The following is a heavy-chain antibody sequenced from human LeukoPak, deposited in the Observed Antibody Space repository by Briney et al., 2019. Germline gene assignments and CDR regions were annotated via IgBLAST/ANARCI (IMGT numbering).Heavy chain of an antibody. CDR2: IYYSGTT. D-gene: IGHD6-19*01. V-gene: IGHV4-59*11. CDR1: GGSISNHY. J-gene: IGHJ5*02. CDR3: ARDSGVGWYNTWFDP. Sequence: PSETLSLTCTVSGGSISNHYWSWIRQPPGKGLEWIGYIYYSGTTNYNPSLKSRVTISVDTSKNQFSLKLSSVTAADTAVYYCARDSGVGWYNTWFDPWGQGTPVTVSS.